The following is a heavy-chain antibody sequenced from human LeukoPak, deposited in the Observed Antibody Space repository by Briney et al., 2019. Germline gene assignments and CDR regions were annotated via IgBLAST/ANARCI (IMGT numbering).Heavy chain of an antibody. CDR1: GFTFSDYY. V-gene: IGHV3-11*01. J-gene: IGHJ4*02. CDR2: ISSSGSTI. CDR3: AREKVAVAGHPPFDY. Sequence: GSLRLSCAASGFTFSDYYMSWIRQAPGKGLGWVSYISSSGSTIYYADSVKGRFTISRDNAKNSLYLQMNSLRAEDTAVYYCAREKVAVAGHPPFDYWGQGTLVTVSS. D-gene: IGHD6-19*01.